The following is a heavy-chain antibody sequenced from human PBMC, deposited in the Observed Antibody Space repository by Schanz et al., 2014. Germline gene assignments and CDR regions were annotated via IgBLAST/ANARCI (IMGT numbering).Heavy chain of an antibody. J-gene: IGHJ6*02. V-gene: IGHV3-23*04. CDR1: GFTFSSYG. Sequence: EVQLVESGGGFVQPGGSLRLSCAASGFTFSSYGMHWVRQAPGKGLEWVSTISASGGSTYYADSVKGRFTISRDNSKNILYLQMNSLRAEDTAVYYCAKARRKSNCSGGRCFHYSYYGMDVWGQGPTVTVS. CDR2: ISASGGST. CDR3: AKARRKSNCSGGRCFHYSYYGMDV. D-gene: IGHD2-15*01.